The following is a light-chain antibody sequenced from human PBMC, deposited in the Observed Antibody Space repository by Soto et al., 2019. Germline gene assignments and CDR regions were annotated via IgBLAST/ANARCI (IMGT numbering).Light chain of an antibody. Sequence: EIVLTQSPATLSLSPGERATLSCRASQRISSFLAWYQQKPGQAPRLLIYDASSRATGIAARFSGSGSETDFTLTINSVEPEDFAVYYYQQRSTRPYTFGQGTKLEMK. CDR1: QRISSF. CDR3: QQRSTRPYT. V-gene: IGKV3-11*01. CDR2: DAS. J-gene: IGKJ2*01.